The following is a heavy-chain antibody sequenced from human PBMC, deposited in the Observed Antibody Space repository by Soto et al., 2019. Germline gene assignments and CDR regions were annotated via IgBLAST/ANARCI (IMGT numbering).Heavy chain of an antibody. CDR2: IWYDGSNE. CDR3: AKAVTTVTPLGYDS. V-gene: IGHV3-30*02. J-gene: IGHJ4*02. Sequence: SGGSLRLSCAASGFTFSNFGMHWVRQAPGKGLEWVAVIWYDGSNEYYPDSVKGRFIISRDNSKSTLYLQMNSLRTEDTAVYYCAKAVTTVTPLGYDSWGQGILVTVSS. D-gene: IGHD4-17*01. CDR1: GFTFSNFG.